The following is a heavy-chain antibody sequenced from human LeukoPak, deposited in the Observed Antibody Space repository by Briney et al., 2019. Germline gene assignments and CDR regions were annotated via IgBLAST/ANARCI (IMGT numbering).Heavy chain of an antibody. CDR3: ARQFSTHSYGLDV. V-gene: IGHV3-7*01. D-gene: IGHD3-3*02. CDR2: INPDGSAK. J-gene: IGHJ6*02. CDR1: GFTFSNFW. Sequence: GGSLRLSCAASGFTFSNFWMSWVRQAPGKGLEWVANINPDGSAKYYVDSVKGRFTISRDNAENSLYLQMNSLRPEDTAVYYCARQFSTHSYGLDVWGQGTTVTVSS.